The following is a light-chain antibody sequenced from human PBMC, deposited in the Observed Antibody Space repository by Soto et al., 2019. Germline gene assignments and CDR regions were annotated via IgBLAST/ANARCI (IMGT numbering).Light chain of an antibody. CDR1: RSVSSQ. Sequence: EIVMTQSPATLSVSPGERATLSCRASRSVSSQLAWYKQKPGQAPTLLMYGASTRATGIPARFSGSRSGSAFTLTISSLQSEDFAVYYCQQYNAWPLTFGGGTKLEIK. J-gene: IGKJ4*01. CDR2: GAS. CDR3: QQYNAWPLT. V-gene: IGKV3-15*01.